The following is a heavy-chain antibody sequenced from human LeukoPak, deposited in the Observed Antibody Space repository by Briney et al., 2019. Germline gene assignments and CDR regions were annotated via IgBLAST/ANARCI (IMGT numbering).Heavy chain of an antibody. CDR3: ARETGTTPYYYMDV. D-gene: IGHD1-7*01. Sequence: SETLSLTCTVSGGSISSYYWSWIRQPAGKGLEWIGRIYTSGSTNYNPSLKSRVTMSVDTSKNQFSLKLSSVTAADTAVYYCARETGTTPYYYMDVWGKGTTVTVSS. V-gene: IGHV4-4*07. J-gene: IGHJ6*03. CDR2: IYTSGST. CDR1: GGSISSYY.